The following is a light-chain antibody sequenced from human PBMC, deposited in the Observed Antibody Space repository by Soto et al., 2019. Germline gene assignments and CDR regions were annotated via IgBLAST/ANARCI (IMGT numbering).Light chain of an antibody. CDR3: QQYGSSPWT. CDR1: QSVPNNN. J-gene: IGKJ1*01. CDR2: GAS. V-gene: IGKV3-20*01. Sequence: ESVLTQSQGTMSLSPLDRANLFCTSSQSVPNNNLAWYQQKPGQAPRVLIYGASSGATFTPDRFSGSGSGADFTLTISRLETEDFAVYYCQQYGSSPWTFGQGTKVDIK.